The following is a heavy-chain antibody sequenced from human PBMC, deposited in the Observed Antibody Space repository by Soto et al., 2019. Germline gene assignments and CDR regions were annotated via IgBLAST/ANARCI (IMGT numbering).Heavy chain of an antibody. Sequence: KAWASVKVSCKASGYTFSGYYMHWVRQAPGQGLEWMGWINPNSGGTNYAQKFQGRVTMTRDTSISTAYMEFSSLRSDDTAVYYCARGEGSSWYFYYFDYWGQGTLVTVSS. CDR3: ARGEGSSWYFYYFDY. J-gene: IGHJ4*02. D-gene: IGHD6-13*01. V-gene: IGHV1-2*02. CDR1: GYTFSGYY. CDR2: INPNSGGT.